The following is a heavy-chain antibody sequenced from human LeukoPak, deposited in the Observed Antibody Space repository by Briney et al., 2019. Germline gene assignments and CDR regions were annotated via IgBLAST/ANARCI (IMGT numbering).Heavy chain of an antibody. J-gene: IGHJ4*02. D-gene: IGHD1-1*01. CDR1: GYTFTSYG. CDR2: ISAYNGNT. CDR3: ARDLGELEWSYYFDY. Sequence: ASVKVSCKASGYTFTSYGISWVRQAPGQGLEWMGWISAYNGNTNYAQKLQGRVTMTTDTSTSTAYMELRSLRSDDTAVYYCARDLGELEWSYYFDYWGQGTPVTVSS. V-gene: IGHV1-18*01.